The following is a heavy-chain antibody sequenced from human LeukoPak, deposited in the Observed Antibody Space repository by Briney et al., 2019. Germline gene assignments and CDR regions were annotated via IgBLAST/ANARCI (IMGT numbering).Heavy chain of an antibody. J-gene: IGHJ4*02. CDR3: ARDPAYCSSTSCYASHFDY. Sequence: QPGGSLRLSCAASGFTFSSYSMNWVRQAPGKGLVWVSRINSDGSSTSYADSVKGRFTISRDNAKNTLYLQMNSLRAEDTAVYYCARDPAYCSSTSCYASHFDYWGQGTLVTVSS. D-gene: IGHD2-2*01. V-gene: IGHV3-74*01. CDR2: INSDGSST. CDR1: GFTFSSYS.